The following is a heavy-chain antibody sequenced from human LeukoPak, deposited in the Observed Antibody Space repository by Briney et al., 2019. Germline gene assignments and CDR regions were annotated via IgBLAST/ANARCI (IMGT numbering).Heavy chain of an antibody. CDR1: GFTFSSYW. J-gene: IGHJ5*02. CDR2: IKQDGSEK. CDR3: ARNAHGSYPTVWFDP. Sequence: GGSLRLSCAASGFTFSSYWMTWVRQAPGKGLEWVVNIKQDGSEKYYVDSGKGRFTISRDNAKNSLYLQMNSLRAEDTAVYYCARNAHGSYPTVWFDPWGQGTLVTVSS. D-gene: IGHD1-26*01. V-gene: IGHV3-7*01.